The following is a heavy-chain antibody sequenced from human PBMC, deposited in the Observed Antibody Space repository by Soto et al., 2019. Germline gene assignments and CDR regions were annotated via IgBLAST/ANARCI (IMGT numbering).Heavy chain of an antibody. CDR3: ARDLGFGDPNYYYMDV. CDR1: GFTFSSYA. D-gene: IGHD3-10*01. Sequence: GGSLRLSCAASGFTFSSYAMHWVRQAPGKGLEYVSAISSNGGSTYYANSVKGRFTISTDNSKNTLYLQMGSLRAEDMAVYYCARDLGFGDPNYYYMDVWGKGTTVTVSS. CDR2: ISSNGGST. J-gene: IGHJ6*03. V-gene: IGHV3-64*01.